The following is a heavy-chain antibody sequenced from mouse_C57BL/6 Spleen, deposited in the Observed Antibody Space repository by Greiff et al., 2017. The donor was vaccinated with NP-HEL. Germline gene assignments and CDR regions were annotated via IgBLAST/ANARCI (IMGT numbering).Heavy chain of an antibody. J-gene: IGHJ2*01. CDR1: GYAFSSSW. CDR2: IYPGDGAT. D-gene: IGHD1-1*01. Sequence: VQLQESGPALVKPGASVKISCKASGYAFSSSWMNWVKQRPGKGLEWIGRIYPGDGATNYNGKFKGKATLTADKSSSTAYMQLSILTSEDAAVYFCARGEGTTVVAGDYFDYWGQGTTLTVSS. CDR3: ARGEGTTVVAGDYFDY. V-gene: IGHV1-82*01.